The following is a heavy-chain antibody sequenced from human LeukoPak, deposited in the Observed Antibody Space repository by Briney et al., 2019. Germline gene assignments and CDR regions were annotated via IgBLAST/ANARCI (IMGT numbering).Heavy chain of an antibody. V-gene: IGHV1-69*06. CDR3: ARDYNWNFANSSPFDY. CDR2: FIPAFGTA. J-gene: IGHJ4*02. Sequence: GASVKVSCKSSGDTPHSHAISWVRQAPGQGLEWMGRFIPAFGTANYAQKFQGRVTITADKSTRTAYMEMSSLRSEDTAVYYCARDYNWNFANSSPFDYWGQGTLVTVSS. D-gene: IGHD1-7*01. CDR1: GDTPHSHA.